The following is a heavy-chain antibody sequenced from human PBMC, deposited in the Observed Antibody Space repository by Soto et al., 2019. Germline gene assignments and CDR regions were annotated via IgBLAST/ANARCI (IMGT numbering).Heavy chain of an antibody. V-gene: IGHV4-59*08. CDR1: GGSMRSYD. D-gene: IGHD3-16*01. CDR2: IYYSGST. Sequence: SETLSLTCAGSGGSMRSYDWGWIGQPPGKGLEWIGYIYYSGSTNYNPSLKSRVTISVDTSKNQFSLKLNSVTAADTAVYYCARRWGGALDYWGQGTLVTVS. J-gene: IGHJ4*02. CDR3: ARRWGGALDY.